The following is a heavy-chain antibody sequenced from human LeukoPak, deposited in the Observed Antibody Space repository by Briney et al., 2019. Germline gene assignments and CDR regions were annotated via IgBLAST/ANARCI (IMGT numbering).Heavy chain of an antibody. CDR2: IWYDGSKK. J-gene: IGHJ6*03. CDR1: GFSFSNYG. Sequence: GGSLRLSCAASGFSFSNYGIHWVRQAPGKGLEWVAFIWYDGSKKYYTDSVRGRFTISRDNSKNTLYLQMNSLRAEDTALYYCAKGEYNYYMDVWGKGTTVTVSS. D-gene: IGHD5-24*01. V-gene: IGHV3-30*02. CDR3: AKGEYNYYMDV.